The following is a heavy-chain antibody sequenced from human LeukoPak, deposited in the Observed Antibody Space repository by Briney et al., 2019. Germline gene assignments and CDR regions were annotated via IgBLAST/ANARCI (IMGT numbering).Heavy chain of an antibody. CDR3: AKGHGDASGYYYFDS. Sequence: GGSLRLSCVVSGFDFSGFSMSWVRQAPGKGLEWVSAIRGNAGTTYYADSVKGRFTIFRDNYKNMLYLQMNSLRVEDTAVYYCAKGHGDASGYYYFDSWGQGTLVTVSS. V-gene: IGHV3-23*01. CDR2: IRGNAGTT. CDR1: GFDFSGFS. J-gene: IGHJ4*02. D-gene: IGHD3-22*01.